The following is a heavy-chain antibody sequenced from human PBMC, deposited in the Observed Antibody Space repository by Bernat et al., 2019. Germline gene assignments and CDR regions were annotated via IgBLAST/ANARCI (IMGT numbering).Heavy chain of an antibody. Sequence: STNAMRVNWIRQPPGKALEWLARIDWDDDKFYSTSLRTRLTISKDTSKNQVVLTMTNVDPVDTATYYCARMLGDASGLFEYWGQGALVTVSS. J-gene: IGHJ4*02. CDR2: IDWDDDK. CDR3: ARMLGDASGLFEY. D-gene: IGHD3-10*01. V-gene: IGHV2-70*04. CDR1: STNAMR.